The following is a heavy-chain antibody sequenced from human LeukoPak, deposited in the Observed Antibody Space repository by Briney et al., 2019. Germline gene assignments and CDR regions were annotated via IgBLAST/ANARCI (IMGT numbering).Heavy chain of an antibody. Sequence: ASVKVSCKTSGYSFTNCGIRWVRQVPGQGLEWMGWMNTDNGDTNYARKFQERVTMTTDTSTSTAYLELRSLRSDDTAVYFCARDPVDWSGNYQPSPYFDYWGQGTLVIVSS. CDR3: ARDPVDWSGNYQPSPYFDY. J-gene: IGHJ4*02. V-gene: IGHV1-18*01. CDR1: GYSFTNCG. D-gene: IGHD1-26*01. CDR2: MNTDNGDT.